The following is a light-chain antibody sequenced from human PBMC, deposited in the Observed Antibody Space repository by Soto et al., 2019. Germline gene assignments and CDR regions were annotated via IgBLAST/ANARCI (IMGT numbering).Light chain of an antibody. V-gene: IGKV3-11*01. CDR3: HQRQSWPRT. Sequence: EIVWTQCPATMSSFPGERVAPACGGSQYINTRLAWYQHRPGQAPRLLIYQTSLRAAGIPARFSASGSGTDFTITISDVQTEDFALYYCHQRQSWPRTVGPGTQVEIK. CDR1: QYINTR. J-gene: IGKJ1*01. CDR2: QTS.